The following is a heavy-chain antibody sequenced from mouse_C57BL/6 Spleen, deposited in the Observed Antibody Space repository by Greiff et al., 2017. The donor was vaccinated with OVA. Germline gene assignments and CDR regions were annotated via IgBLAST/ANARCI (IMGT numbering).Heavy chain of an antibody. CDR1: GFTFSSYA. V-gene: IGHV5-4*01. CDR3: ARGYGSSYDYAMDY. D-gene: IGHD1-1*01. Sequence: EVQVVESGGGLVKPGGSLKLSCAASGFTFSSYAMSWVRQTPEKRLEWVATISDGGSYTYYPDNVKGRFTISRDNAKNNLYLQMSHLKSEDTAMYYCARGYGSSYDYAMDYWGQGTSVTVSS. CDR2: ISDGGSYT. J-gene: IGHJ4*01.